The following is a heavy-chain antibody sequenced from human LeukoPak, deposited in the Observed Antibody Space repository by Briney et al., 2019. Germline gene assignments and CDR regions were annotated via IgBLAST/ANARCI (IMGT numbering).Heavy chain of an antibody. J-gene: IGHJ6*02. V-gene: IGHV4-59*01. D-gene: IGHD6-6*01. CDR2: IYYSGST. CDR3: ARVAARYVGMDV. Sequence: SETLSLTCAVYGGSFSGYYWSWIRQPPGKGLEWIGYIYYSGSTNYNPSLKSRVTISVDTSKKQVSLNLSSVTAADTAVYYCARVAARYVGMDVWGQGTTVTVSS. CDR1: GGSFSGYY.